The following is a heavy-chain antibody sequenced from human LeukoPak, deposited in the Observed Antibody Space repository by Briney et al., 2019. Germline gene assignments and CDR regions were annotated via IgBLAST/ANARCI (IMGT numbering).Heavy chain of an antibody. CDR1: GFTFSSYA. CDR3: ARDLTGYFDY. V-gene: IGHV3-23*01. Sequence: GGSLRLSCAASGFTFSSYAMSWVRQAPGKGLEWVSAISGSGGNTYYADSVKGRFAISRDNSKNTLYLQMNSLRAEDTAVYYCARDLTGYFDYWGQGTLVTVSS. CDR2: ISGSGGNT. D-gene: IGHD3-16*01. J-gene: IGHJ4*02.